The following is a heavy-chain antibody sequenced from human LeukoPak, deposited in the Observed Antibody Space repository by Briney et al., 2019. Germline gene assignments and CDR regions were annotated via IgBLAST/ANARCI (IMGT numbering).Heavy chain of an antibody. J-gene: IGHJ4*02. D-gene: IGHD1-1*01. CDR3: ARDHNYAFDN. Sequence: GGSLRLSCTASGFPFIEYSMNWVRQAPGKGLEWISYIGIDSGNTKYADSVRGRFTISTDKAKNSLYLQMNSLRVEDTAVYYCARDHNYAFDNWGQGTLVSVAS. CDR2: IGIDSGNT. V-gene: IGHV3-48*01. CDR1: GFPFIEYS.